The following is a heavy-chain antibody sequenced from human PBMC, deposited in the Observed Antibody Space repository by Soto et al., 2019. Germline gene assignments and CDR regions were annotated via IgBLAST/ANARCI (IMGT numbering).Heavy chain of an antibody. CDR2: ISGSGDST. D-gene: IGHD5-18*01. Sequence: EVQLLESGGGLVQPGGSLRLSCAASGLTFSSYAMSWVRQAPGKGLEWVSVISGSGDSTYYADSVKGRFTISRDNSKNTLYLQMNSLRDESTAVYYVASVATAMVCDYWGQGNLVTVSP. CDR1: GLTFSSYA. J-gene: IGHJ4*02. CDR3: ASVATAMVCDY. V-gene: IGHV3-23*01.